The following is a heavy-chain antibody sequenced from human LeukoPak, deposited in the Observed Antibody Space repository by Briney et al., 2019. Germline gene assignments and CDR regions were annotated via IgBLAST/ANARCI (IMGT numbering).Heavy chain of an antibody. CDR3: VRGRPSFAFDY. V-gene: IGHV3-74*01. CDR1: GFTFSSYW. D-gene: IGHD6-6*01. Sequence: GGSLRLSCAASGFTFSSYWMHWVRQAPGKGLVWVSLINSDGSRTNYADSVKGRFTISRDNAKNTLYLQMNSLRAEDTAVYYCVRGRPSFAFDYWGEGALVTVSS. CDR2: INSDGSRT. J-gene: IGHJ4*02.